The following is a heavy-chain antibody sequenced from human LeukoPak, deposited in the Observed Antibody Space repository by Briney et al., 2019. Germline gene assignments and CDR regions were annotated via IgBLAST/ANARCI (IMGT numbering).Heavy chain of an antibody. D-gene: IGHD5-12*01. CDR3: ASSVATDVVGGY. Sequence: ASVKVSCKASGYTFTSYGISWVRQAPGQGLEWMGWISAYNGNTNYAQKLQGRVTITADKSTSTAYMELSSLRSEDTAVYYCASSVATDVVGGYWGQGTLVTVSS. CDR2: ISAYNGNT. CDR1: GYTFTSYG. V-gene: IGHV1-18*01. J-gene: IGHJ4*02.